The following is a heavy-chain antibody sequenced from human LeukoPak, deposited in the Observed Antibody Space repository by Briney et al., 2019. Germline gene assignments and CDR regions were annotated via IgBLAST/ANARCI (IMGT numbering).Heavy chain of an antibody. J-gene: IGHJ4*02. CDR3: ARVRATVTTTHDY. CDR2: INHSGST. V-gene: IGHV4-34*01. CDR1: GGSFSGYY. D-gene: IGHD4-17*01. Sequence: SETLSLTCAVHGGSFSGYYWSWIRQPPGKGLEWIGEINHSGSTNYNPSLKSRVTISVDTSKNQFSLKLSSVTAADTAVYYCARVRATVTTTHDYWGQGTLVTVSS.